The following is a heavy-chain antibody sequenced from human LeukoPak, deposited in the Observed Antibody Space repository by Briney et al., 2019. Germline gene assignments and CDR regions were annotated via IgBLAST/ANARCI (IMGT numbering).Heavy chain of an antibody. CDR3: AIVAASGY. V-gene: IGHV1-18*01. CDR1: GYTFTSYG. J-gene: IGHJ4*02. Sequence: ASVKVSCKASGYTFTSYGISWVRQAPGQGLEWMGWISAYNGNTNYAQKFQGRVTITADKSTSTAYMELSSLRSEDTAVYYCAIVAASGYWGQGTLVTVSS. CDR2: ISAYNGNT. D-gene: IGHD6-13*01.